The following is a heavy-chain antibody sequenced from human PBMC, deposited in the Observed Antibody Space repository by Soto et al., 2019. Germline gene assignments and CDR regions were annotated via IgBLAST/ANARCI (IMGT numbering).Heavy chain of an antibody. J-gene: IGHJ4*02. CDR2: IYPGDSDT. D-gene: IGHD6-19*01. CDR3: ARHYSGSSGWYYGY. Sequence: VQPLKVSCKGSGYSFTSYWIGCVLQKPGKGLEWMGIIYPGDSDTRYSPSFQGQVTISADKSISTAYLQWSSLKASDTAMYYCARHYSGSSGWYYGYWGQGTLVTVSS. V-gene: IGHV5-51*01. CDR1: GYSFTSYW.